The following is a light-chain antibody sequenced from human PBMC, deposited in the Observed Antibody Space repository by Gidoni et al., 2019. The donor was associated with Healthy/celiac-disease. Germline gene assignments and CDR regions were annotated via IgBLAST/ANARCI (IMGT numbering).Light chain of an antibody. CDR2: WAS. CDR1: QSVLYSSKNKNY. J-gene: IGKJ3*01. CDR3: QQYYSTPLT. Sequence: DIVMTQSPDSLAVSLGERATINCKSSQSVLYSSKNKNYLAWCQQKPGQPPKLLIYWASTRESGVPDRFSGSGSGTDFTLTISSLQAEDVAVYYCQQYYSTPLTFGPGTKVDIK. V-gene: IGKV4-1*01.